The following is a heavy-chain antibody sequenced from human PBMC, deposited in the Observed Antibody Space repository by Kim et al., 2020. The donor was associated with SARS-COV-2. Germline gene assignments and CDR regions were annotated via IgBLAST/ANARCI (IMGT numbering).Heavy chain of an antibody. D-gene: IGHD1-26*01. CDR2: ISAYNGNT. J-gene: IGHJ6*02. Sequence: ASVKVSCKASGYTFTSYGISWVRQAPGQGLEWMGWISAYNGNTNYAQKLQGRVTMTTDTSTSTAYMELRSLRSDDTAVYYCARDTVYSGSYYGYYYGMDVWGQGTTVTVSS. V-gene: IGHV1-18*01. CDR3: ARDTVYSGSYYGYYYGMDV. CDR1: GYTFTSYG.